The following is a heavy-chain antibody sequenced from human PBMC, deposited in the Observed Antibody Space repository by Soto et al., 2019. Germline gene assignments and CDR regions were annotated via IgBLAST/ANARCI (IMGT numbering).Heavy chain of an antibody. J-gene: IGHJ4*02. CDR1: GGSIGSYY. Sequence: EPLSLTCTVAGGSIGSYYWSWIRQPPGKGLEWIGYIYYSGSTNYNPSLKSRVTISVDTSKNQFSLKLSSVTAADTAVYYCAGVEMATIGIDYWGQGTLVTVSS. CDR2: IYYSGST. CDR3: AGVEMATIGIDY. D-gene: IGHD5-12*01. V-gene: IGHV4-59*01.